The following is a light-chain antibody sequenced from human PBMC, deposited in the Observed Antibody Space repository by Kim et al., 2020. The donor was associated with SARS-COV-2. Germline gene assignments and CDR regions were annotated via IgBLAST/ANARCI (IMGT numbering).Light chain of an antibody. V-gene: IGLV2-8*01. CDR2: EIK. J-gene: IGLJ3*02. CDR3: CSSAGSNNVV. CDR1: SNVGDDHPY. Sequence: QSVTSSCSGSSNVGDDHPYFSYHQQPPGEPPRLLNYEIKYRPAGVPRLSCGYCAGNTAPLTVGGLHADDEAYYYCCSSAGSNNVVFGGGTQLTVL.